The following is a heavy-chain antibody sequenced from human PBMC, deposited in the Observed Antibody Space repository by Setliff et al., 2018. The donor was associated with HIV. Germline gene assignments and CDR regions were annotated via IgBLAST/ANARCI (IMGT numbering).Heavy chain of an antibody. D-gene: IGHD3-3*01. CDR3: VRHADFWTSPRGYYFDS. CDR1: GGSISSETSY. Sequence: SETLSLTCTVSGGSISSETSYWGWIRQSPGKGLEWLGSISYSGNTYYNPSLKSRGTISVDTSKNQFSLKVTSVTAADTAIFYCVRHADFWTSPRGYYFDSWGQGTLVTVSS. V-gene: IGHV4-39*01. J-gene: IGHJ4*02. CDR2: ISYSGNT.